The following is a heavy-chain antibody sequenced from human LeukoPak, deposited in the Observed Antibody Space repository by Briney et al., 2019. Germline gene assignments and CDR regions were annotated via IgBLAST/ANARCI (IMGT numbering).Heavy chain of an antibody. J-gene: IGHJ3*02. CDR2: IYPGDSDT. CDR1: GSSFISYW. V-gene: IGHV5-51*01. Sequence: GESLKISFKGSGSSFISYWIGWVRQMPGKGLEWMGIIYPGDSDTRYSPSFQGQVTISADKSISTAYLQWSSLKASDTAMYYCARTKIDNWNDPDAFDIWGQGTMVTVSS. CDR3: ARTKIDNWNDPDAFDI. D-gene: IGHD1-20*01.